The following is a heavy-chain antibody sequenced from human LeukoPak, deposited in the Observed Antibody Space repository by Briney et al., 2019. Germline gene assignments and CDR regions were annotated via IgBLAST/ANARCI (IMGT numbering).Heavy chain of an antibody. CDR3: AKESPRGCSYGYIDY. Sequence: GRSLRLSCAASGFTFRRYGMHWVRQAPGKGLEWVAVIWYDGSNKYYADSVKGRFTISRDNSKNTLYLQMNSLRAEDTAVYYCAKESPRGCSYGYIDYWGQGTLVTVSS. V-gene: IGHV3-33*06. CDR1: GFTFRRYG. CDR2: IWYDGSNK. J-gene: IGHJ4*02. D-gene: IGHD5-18*01.